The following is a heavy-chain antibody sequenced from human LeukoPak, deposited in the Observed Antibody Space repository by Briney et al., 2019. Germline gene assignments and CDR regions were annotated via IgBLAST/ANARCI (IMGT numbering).Heavy chain of an antibody. CDR3: AKQASYYYGSGLLDY. J-gene: IGHJ4*02. CDR1: GFTFSSYA. V-gene: IGHV3-23*01. D-gene: IGHD3-10*01. Sequence: GGSLRLSCAASGFTFSSYAMSWVRQVPGKGLEWVSAISGSGGSTYYADSVKGRFTISRDNSKNTLYLQMNSLRAEDTAVYYCAKQASYYYGSGLLDYWGQGTLVTVSS. CDR2: ISGSGGST.